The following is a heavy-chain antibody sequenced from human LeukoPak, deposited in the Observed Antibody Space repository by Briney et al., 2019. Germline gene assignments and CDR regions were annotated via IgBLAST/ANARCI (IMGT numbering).Heavy chain of an antibody. CDR2: IKQDGSEK. CDR3: AKVWRVRGVITAVFDS. Sequence: PGGSLRLSCAASGFTFSSYWMSWVRQAPGKGLEWVANIKQDGSEKNYVDSVKGRFTISRDNAKNSLYLQMNSLRAEDTAVYYCAKVWRVRGVITAVFDSWGQGTLVTASS. D-gene: IGHD3-10*01. CDR1: GFTFSSYW. J-gene: IGHJ4*02. V-gene: IGHV3-7*01.